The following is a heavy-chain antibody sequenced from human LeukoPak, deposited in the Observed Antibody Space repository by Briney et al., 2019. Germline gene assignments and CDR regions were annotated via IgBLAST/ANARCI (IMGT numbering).Heavy chain of an antibody. CDR1: GGTFSSYA. V-gene: IGHV1-69*13. CDR2: IIPIFGTA. J-gene: IGHJ4*02. Sequence: AASVKVSCKASGGTFSSYAISWVRQAPGQGLEWMGGIIPIFGTANHAQKFQGRVTITADESTSTAYMELSSLRSEDTAVYYCARARKWELLGGYFDYWGQGTLVTVSS. D-gene: IGHD1-26*01. CDR3: ARARKWELLGGYFDY.